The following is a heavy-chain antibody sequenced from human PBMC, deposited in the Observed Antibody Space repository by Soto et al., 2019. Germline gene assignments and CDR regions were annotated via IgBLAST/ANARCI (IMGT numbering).Heavy chain of an antibody. D-gene: IGHD2-15*01. CDR2: ISASTRNT. CDR3: ARCYCSVGSCYACWHFDL. CDR1: GYTFTNYA. J-gene: IGHJ2*01. Sequence: QVQLVQSGAEVKKPGASVKVSCQASGYTFTNYAISWVRQAPGQGLEWMGWISASTRNTDQAQNFQGRVNITIDTSTNTANMELRSLRSDDTAVYYCARCYCSVGSCYACWHFDLWGRGTLVTVSS. V-gene: IGHV1-18*01.